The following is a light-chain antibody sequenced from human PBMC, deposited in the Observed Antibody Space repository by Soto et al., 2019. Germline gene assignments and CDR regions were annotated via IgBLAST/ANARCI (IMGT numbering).Light chain of an antibody. V-gene: IGLV2-8*01. J-gene: IGLJ2*01. CDR1: SSDVGAYNY. Sequence: QSALTQPPSASGSPGQSVTISCTGTSSDVGAYNYVSWYQQHPGKVPRLMIYGVTERPSGVPDRFSASKSGNTASLTVSGLQAEDEADYYCSSYAGSSTLIFGGGTKLTVL. CDR3: SSYAGSSTLI. CDR2: GVT.